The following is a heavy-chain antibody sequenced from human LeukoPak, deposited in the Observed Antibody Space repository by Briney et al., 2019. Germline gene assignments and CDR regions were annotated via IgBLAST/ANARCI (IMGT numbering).Heavy chain of an antibody. D-gene: IGHD5-12*01. Sequence: SETLSLTCTVSGGSISSSSYYWGWIRQPPGKGLEWIGSIYYSGSTYYSPSLKSRVTISVDTSKNQFSLKLSSVTAADTAVYYCARIVGGDIDYWGQGTLVTVSS. CDR1: GGSISSSSYY. CDR3: ARIVGGDIDY. J-gene: IGHJ4*02. CDR2: IYYSGST. V-gene: IGHV4-39*01.